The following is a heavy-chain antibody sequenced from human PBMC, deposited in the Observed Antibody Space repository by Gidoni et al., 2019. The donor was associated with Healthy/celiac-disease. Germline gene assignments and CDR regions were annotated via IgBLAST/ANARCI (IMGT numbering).Heavy chain of an antibody. V-gene: IGHV4-31*03. Sequence: QVQLQESGPGLVKPSQTLSLTCTVSGGSLRSGGYYWSWIRQHPGKGLEWIGYIYYSGSTYYNPSLKSRVTISGDTSKNQFSLKLSSVTAADTAVYYCARGHSSGHPYFDYWGQGTLVTVSS. J-gene: IGHJ4*02. CDR2: IYYSGST. D-gene: IGHD3-22*01. CDR3: ARGHSSGHPYFDY. CDR1: GGSLRSGGYY.